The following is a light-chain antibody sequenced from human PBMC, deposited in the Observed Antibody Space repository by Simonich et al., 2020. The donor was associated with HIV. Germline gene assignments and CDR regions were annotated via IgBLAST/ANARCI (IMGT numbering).Light chain of an antibody. CDR1: SSNIGSNT. CDR3: QSYDSSLSGVV. J-gene: IGLJ2*01. V-gene: IGLV1-44*01. CDR2: DNT. Sequence: QSVLTQPPSASGTPGQRVTISCSGSSSNIGSNTVNWYQQLPGTAPKLLIYDNTNRPSGVPDRFSGSKSGTSASLAITGLQAEDESDYYCQSYDSSLSGVVFGGGTKLTVL.